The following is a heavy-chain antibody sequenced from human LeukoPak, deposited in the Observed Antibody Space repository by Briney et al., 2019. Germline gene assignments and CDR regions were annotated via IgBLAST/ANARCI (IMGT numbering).Heavy chain of an antibody. Sequence: GGSLRLSCEGSGFTFSSYWMSWVRQAPGKGLEWVANIKQDGREKYYVDSVKGRFIISRDNGKNSVYLQMNSLRDEDTAMYYCARDDHDYVWGNYRYSGSWLDPWGQGTLVTVSS. V-gene: IGHV3-7*01. D-gene: IGHD3-16*02. CDR1: GFTFSSYW. CDR2: IKQDGREK. CDR3: ARDDHDYVWGNYRYSGSWLDP. J-gene: IGHJ5*02.